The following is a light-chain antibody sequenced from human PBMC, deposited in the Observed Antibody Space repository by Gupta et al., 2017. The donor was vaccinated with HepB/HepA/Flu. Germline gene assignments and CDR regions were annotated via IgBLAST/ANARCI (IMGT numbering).Light chain of an antibody. CDR3: QQYNNWPPT. Sequence: IVMTQSPATLSMSPGERVTLSCRASQSVSSKVAWYQQKPGQAPRLLIYGASTRATGVPARFSGSGSGTEVTLTISSLQSEDFAVYYCQQYNNWPPTFGQGTKVEIK. CDR1: QSVSSK. J-gene: IGKJ1*01. CDR2: GAS. V-gene: IGKV3-15*01.